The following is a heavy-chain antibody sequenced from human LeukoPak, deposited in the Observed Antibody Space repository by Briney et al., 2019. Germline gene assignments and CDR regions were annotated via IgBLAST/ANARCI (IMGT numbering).Heavy chain of an antibody. D-gene: IGHD3-16*02. V-gene: IGHV1-69*02. CDR1: GGTFSSYT. CDR3: ARSTGYYDYVWGSYRSYYFDY. J-gene: IGHJ4*02. Sequence: GASVKVSCKASGGTFSSYTISWVRQAPGQGLEWMGRIIPILGIANYAQKFQGRVTITADKSTSTAYMELSSLRSEDTAVYYCARSTGYYDYVWGSYRSYYFDYWGQGTLVTVSS. CDR2: IIPILGIA.